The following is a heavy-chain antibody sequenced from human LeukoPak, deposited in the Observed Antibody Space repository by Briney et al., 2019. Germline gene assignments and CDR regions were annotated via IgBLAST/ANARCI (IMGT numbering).Heavy chain of an antibody. CDR3: ARSPYSDSSGRLSDV. V-gene: IGHV3-48*02. CDR1: GFAFNSYN. Sequence: PGGSLRLSCAASGFAFNSYNMNWVRQAPGKGLEWISYIGSSGSPTHYADSVRGRFTISRDNAKNSLYLQMNRLRDEDTAVYYCARSPYSDSSGRLSDVWGQGTTVTVSS. D-gene: IGHD3-22*01. J-gene: IGHJ6*02. CDR2: IGSSGSPT.